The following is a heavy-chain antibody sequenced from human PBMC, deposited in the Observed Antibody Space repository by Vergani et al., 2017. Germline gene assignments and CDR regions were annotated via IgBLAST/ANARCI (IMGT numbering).Heavy chain of an antibody. D-gene: IGHD3-10*01. J-gene: IGHJ4*02. V-gene: IGHV4-31*03. CDR1: GGSISSGGYY. Sequence: QVQLQESGPALVKPSQTLSLTCTVSGGSISSGGYYWSWIRQHPGKGLEWIGYIYYSGSTYYNPSLKSRVTISVDTSKNQFSLKLSSVTAADTAVYYCARVMGITMVRGAYFDYWGQGTLVTVSS. CDR3: ARVMGITMVRGAYFDY. CDR2: IYYSGST.